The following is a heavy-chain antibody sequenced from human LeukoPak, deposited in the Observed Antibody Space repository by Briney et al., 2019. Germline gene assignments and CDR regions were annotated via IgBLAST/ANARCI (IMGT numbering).Heavy chain of an antibody. V-gene: IGHV4-59*01. CDR3: TRGAGWPIDY. J-gene: IGHJ4*02. D-gene: IGHD2-15*01. CDR2: FHNSGTS. CDR1: DDCISDYY. Sequence: PSETLSLTCTVSDDCISDYYRGWIRQPPGKGLEWIGYFHNSGTSTYNPSLKSRVTISADTSKNQFSLKLNSLTTADTAVYYCTRGAGWPIDYWGQGILVTVSS.